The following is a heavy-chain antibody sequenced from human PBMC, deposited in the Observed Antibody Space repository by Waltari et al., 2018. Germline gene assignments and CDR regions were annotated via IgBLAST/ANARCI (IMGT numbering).Heavy chain of an antibody. CDR2: TSGDETST. V-gene: IGHV3-74*01. CDR1: GFPFRSYW. CDR3: ARAGRSWTDDSAFDL. Sequence: EVQLVESGGGLVQPGGSLRLSCTASGFPFRSYWMHWVRPMPGKGRVWGSGTSGDETSTHYEDSVKGRFTISRDNAKNTLYLQMNSLSVEDTAVYYCARAGRSWTDDSAFDLWGHGTMVTVSS. J-gene: IGHJ3*01. D-gene: IGHD6-13*01.